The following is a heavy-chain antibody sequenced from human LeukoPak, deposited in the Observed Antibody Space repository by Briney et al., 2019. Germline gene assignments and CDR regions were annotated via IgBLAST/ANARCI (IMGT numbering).Heavy chain of an antibody. CDR3: ARAFYGDYFDY. CDR1: GGSISTNY. Sequence: PSETLSLTCTVSGGSISTNYWSWIRQPPGKGLEWVGYISYSGSTNYNPSLKSRVTISVGTSKSQFSLKLSSVTAADTAVYYCARAFYGDYFDYWGQGTLVTVSS. V-gene: IGHV4-59*01. D-gene: IGHD4-17*01. CDR2: ISYSGST. J-gene: IGHJ4*02.